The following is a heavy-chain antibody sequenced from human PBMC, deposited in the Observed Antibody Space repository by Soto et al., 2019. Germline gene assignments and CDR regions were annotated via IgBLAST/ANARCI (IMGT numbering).Heavy chain of an antibody. Sequence: SETLSLTCTVSGDSISSSSFYWGWIRQPPGKGLEWIGHIFHTGATYQNPTLKSRLRMSVDTSKNQFSLNLSPVTATDTAVYYCARRRIVPTTNFNYWGQGTLVTVSS. CDR3: ARRRIVPTTNFNY. J-gene: IGHJ4*02. V-gene: IGHV4-39*01. CDR2: IFHTGAT. CDR1: GDSISSSSFY. D-gene: IGHD2-21*01.